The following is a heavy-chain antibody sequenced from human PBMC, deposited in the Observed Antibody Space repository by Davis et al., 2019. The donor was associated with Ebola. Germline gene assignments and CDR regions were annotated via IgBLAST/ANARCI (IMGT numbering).Heavy chain of an antibody. CDR3: ARDQSSSGQPGD. CDR1: GYTFTGYY. J-gene: IGHJ4*02. CDR2: INPNSGGT. V-gene: IGHV1-2*06. D-gene: IGHD6-19*01. Sequence: ASVKVSCKASGYTFTGYYMHWVRQAPGQGLEWMGRINPNSGGTNYAQKFQGRVNMTRDTSISTAYMELYRLRSDDTAVYYCARDQSSSGQPGDWGQGTLVTVSS.